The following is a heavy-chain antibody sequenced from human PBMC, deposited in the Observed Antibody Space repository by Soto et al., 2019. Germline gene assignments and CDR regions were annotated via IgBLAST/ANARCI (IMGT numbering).Heavy chain of an antibody. CDR2: IYYSGST. V-gene: IGHV4-31*03. Sequence: SETLSLTCTVSGGSISSGGYYWSWIRQHPGKGLEWIGYIYYSGSTYYNPSLKSRVTISVDTSKNQFSLKLSSVTAADTAVYYCARDLSSEGGNWFDPWGQGTLVTLSS. CDR3: ARDLSSEGGNWFDP. J-gene: IGHJ5*02. D-gene: IGHD1-26*01. CDR1: GGSISSGGYY.